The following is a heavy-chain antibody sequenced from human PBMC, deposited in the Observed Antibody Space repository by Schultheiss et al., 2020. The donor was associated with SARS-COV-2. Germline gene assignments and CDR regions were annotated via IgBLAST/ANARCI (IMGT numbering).Heavy chain of an antibody. Sequence: GGSLRLSRAASGFAFSGSAMHWVRQAPGKGLVWVSRINSDGSSTSYADSVKGRFTISRDNAKNTLYLQMNSLRADDTTVYFCATAESNGWEARALFDHWGQGTLVTVSS. CDR1: GFAFSGSA. CDR2: INSDGSST. D-gene: IGHD6-19*01. V-gene: IGHV3-74*01. CDR3: ATAESNGWEARALFDH. J-gene: IGHJ4*02.